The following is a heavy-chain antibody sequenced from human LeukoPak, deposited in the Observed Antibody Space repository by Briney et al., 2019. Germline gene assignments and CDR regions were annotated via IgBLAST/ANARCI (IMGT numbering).Heavy chain of an antibody. D-gene: IGHD3-10*01. CDR1: GCSISSYC. CDR2: IYYSGST. J-gene: IGHJ6*03. CDR3: ARARGYYYIDV. V-gene: IGHV4-59*01. Sequence: PSETLSLTCTVSGCSISSYCWSWIPQPPGKGLEWIGYIYYSGSTNYNPSLKSRVTISVDTSKNQFSLKLSSVTAADTAVYYGARARGYYYIDVWGKGTTVTVSS.